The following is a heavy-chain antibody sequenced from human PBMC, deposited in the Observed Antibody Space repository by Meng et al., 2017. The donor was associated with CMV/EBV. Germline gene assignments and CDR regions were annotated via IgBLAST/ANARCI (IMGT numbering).Heavy chain of an antibody. CDR2: IYHSGST. Sequence: VSGGSISSSTWWSWVRQPPGKGLEWIGEIYHSGSTNYNPSLKSRVTISVDKSKNQFSLKLSSVTAADTAVYYCARVQRSSSFGFDPWGQGTLVTVSS. V-gene: IGHV4-4*02. J-gene: IGHJ5*02. CDR3: ARVQRSSSFGFDP. D-gene: IGHD6-6*01. CDR1: GGSISSSTW.